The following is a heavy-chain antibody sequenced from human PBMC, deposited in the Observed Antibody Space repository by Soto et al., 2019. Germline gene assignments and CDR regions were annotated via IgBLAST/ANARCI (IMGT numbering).Heavy chain of an antibody. CDR1: GGSLSGYY. CDR2: IKDDGRT. Sequence: QVQLQQWGAGLLKPSETLSLNCAVNGGSLSGYYWSWMRQPPGQGLEWIGEIKDDGRTNYSPSLKSRATISPDTSNNQFALRLYSVTAADTGVYYCARGQEGVVATHWDQGALVTVSS. CDR3: ARGQEGVVATH. V-gene: IGHV4-34*01. J-gene: IGHJ4*02. D-gene: IGHD5-12*01.